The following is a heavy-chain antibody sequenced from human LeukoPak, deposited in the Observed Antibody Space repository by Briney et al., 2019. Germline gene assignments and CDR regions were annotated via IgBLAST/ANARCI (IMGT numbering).Heavy chain of an antibody. Sequence: TGESLKISCKGSGYNFTNYWIAWVHQMPGKGLEWVGIICPGDSETRYSPSFQGQVTISADKSISTAYLQWSSLKASDTALYFCARRGSSWYGDFWGQGTLVTVSS. CDR3: ARRGSSWYGDF. D-gene: IGHD6-13*01. CDR1: GYNFTNYW. CDR2: ICPGDSET. J-gene: IGHJ4*02. V-gene: IGHV5-51*07.